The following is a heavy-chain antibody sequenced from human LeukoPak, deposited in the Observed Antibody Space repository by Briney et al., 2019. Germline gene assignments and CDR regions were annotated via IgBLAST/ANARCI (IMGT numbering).Heavy chain of an antibody. Sequence: GGSLRLSCAASGFTFSTYAMSWVRQAPGKGLEWVSTISGSGANTYYADSVRGRFTISRDNAKNSLYLQMNSLRAEDTAVYYCARDRGDIVVVPAAISTKYYYYYMDVWGKGTTVTVSS. J-gene: IGHJ6*03. CDR3: ARDRGDIVVVPAAISTKYYYYYMDV. CDR2: ISGSGANT. CDR1: GFTFSTYA. D-gene: IGHD2-2*01. V-gene: IGHV3-23*01.